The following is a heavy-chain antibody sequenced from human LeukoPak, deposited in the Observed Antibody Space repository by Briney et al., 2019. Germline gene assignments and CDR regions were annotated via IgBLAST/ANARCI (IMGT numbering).Heavy chain of an antibody. CDR1: GFTFSSYA. V-gene: IGHV3-53*01. D-gene: IGHD6-6*01. Sequence: GGSLRLSCAASGFTFSSYAMSWVRQAPGKGLEWVSVIYSGGSTYYADSVKGRFTISRDTSKNTLSLQMNSLRAEDTAVYYCASLSLGHYWGQGTLVTVSS. CDR2: IYSGGST. CDR3: ASLSLGHY. J-gene: IGHJ4*02.